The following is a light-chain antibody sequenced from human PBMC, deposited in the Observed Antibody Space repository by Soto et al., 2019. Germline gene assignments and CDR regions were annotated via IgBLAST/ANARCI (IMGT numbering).Light chain of an antibody. CDR1: SSDVGYYDY. CDR3: CSYAGGYILL. V-gene: IGLV2-11*01. Sequence: QSALTQPRSLSGSPGQSLTISCTGTSSDVGYYDYVSWYQQHPGKAPKLMIYDVSERPSGVPDRFSGSKSGNTAFLTISGLHTEDEADYYCCSYAGGYILLFGGGNKLTVL. CDR2: DVS. J-gene: IGLJ2*01.